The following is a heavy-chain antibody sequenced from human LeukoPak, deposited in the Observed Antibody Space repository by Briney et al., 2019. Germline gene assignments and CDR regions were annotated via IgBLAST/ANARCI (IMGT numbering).Heavy chain of an antibody. J-gene: IGHJ4*02. CDR2: IYYSGST. CDR1: GGSVSSTEFY. V-gene: IGHV4-39*01. Sequence: SETLSLTCTVSGGSVSSTEFYWGRIRQPPGKGLQWVGNIYYSGSTYYNPSLTGRVTMSVDTSKNQFSLKMPSVTAADTAVYYCTRLSKGRYFDYIFDYWGQGSLVTVSS. CDR3: TRLSKGRYFDYIFDY. D-gene: IGHD3-9*01.